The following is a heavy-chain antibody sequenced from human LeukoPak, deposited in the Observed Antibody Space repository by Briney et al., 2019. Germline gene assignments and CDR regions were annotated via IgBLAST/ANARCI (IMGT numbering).Heavy chain of an antibody. Sequence: GRSLRLSCAASGFTFSGYAMHWVRQALGKGLEWVAVISYDGSNEYYADSVKGRFTISRDNSKNTLYLQMNSLSVEDTAVYYCARAQRRFDPWGQGTLVTVSS. CDR2: ISYDGSNE. CDR1: GFTFSGYA. V-gene: IGHV3-30-3*01. CDR3: ARAQRRFDP. J-gene: IGHJ5*02.